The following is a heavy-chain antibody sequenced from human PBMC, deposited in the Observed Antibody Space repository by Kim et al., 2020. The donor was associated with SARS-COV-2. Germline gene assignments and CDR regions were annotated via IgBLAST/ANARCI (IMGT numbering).Heavy chain of an antibody. CDR3: VKDAITMVRGLIIKVAPSFDY. Sequence: GGSLRLSCAASGFTFGDFAMHWVQQAPGKGLEWVSGISWNSGSIGYADSVKGRFTISRDNAKNSLYLQMNSLRAEDTAFYYCVKDAITMVRGLIIKVAPSFDYWGQGTLVTVSS. D-gene: IGHD3-10*01. CDR2: ISWNSGSI. J-gene: IGHJ4*02. CDR1: GFTFGDFA. V-gene: IGHV3-9*01.